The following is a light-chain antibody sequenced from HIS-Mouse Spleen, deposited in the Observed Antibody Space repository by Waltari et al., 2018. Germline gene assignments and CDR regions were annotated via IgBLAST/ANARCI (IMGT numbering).Light chain of an antibody. CDR2: KDS. V-gene: IGLV3-25*03. Sequence: SYELTQPPSVSVSPGQTARITCSGDALPKQYAYWYQQKPGQAPVLVRYKDSERPSGIPERLSGSRSGTTVTLTISGVQAEDEADYYCQSADSSGTGWVFGGGTKLTVL. J-gene: IGLJ3*02. CDR1: ALPKQY. CDR3: QSADSSGTGWV.